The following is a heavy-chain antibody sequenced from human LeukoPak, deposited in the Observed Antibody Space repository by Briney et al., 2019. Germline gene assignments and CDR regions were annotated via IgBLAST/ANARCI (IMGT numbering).Heavy chain of an antibody. CDR2: ISSSSTSM. V-gene: IGHV3-21*01. J-gene: IGHJ4*02. CDR3: SRERGSSYRYSDY. Sequence: GGSLRLSCAASGFTFSSYSMNWVRQAPGKGLEWVSSISSSSTSMYYADSVKGRFTISRDNAKNSLYLQMNSLRAEDTAVYYCSRERGSSYRYSDYWGQGTLVTVSS. CDR1: GFTFSSYS. D-gene: IGHD5-18*01.